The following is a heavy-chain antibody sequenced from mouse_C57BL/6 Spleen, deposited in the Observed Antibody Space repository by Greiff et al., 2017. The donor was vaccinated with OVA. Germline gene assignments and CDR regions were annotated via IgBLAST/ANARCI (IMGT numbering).Heavy chain of an antibody. CDR2: INPYNGGT. V-gene: IGHV1-19*01. CDR1: GYTFTDYY. D-gene: IGHD2-2*01. CDR3: ARYGYDIYWYFDF. J-gene: IGHJ1*03. Sequence: VQLQQSGPVLVKPGASVKMSCKASGYTFTDYYMNWVKQSHGKSLEWIGVINPYNGGTSYNQKFKGKATLTVDKSSSTAYMELNSLTSEDSAFYYCARYGYDIYWYFDFWGTGTTVTVSS.